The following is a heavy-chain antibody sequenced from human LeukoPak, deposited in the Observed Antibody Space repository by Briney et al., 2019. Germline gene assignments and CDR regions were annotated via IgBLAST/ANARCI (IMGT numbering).Heavy chain of an antibody. J-gene: IGHJ4*02. D-gene: IGHD3-22*01. CDR3: ARDVHDYDSSGYYRFDY. Sequence: GGSLRLSCVASGFSFTSHSMNWVRQAPGKGLEWVSYISSESGTKYHADSVKGRFTISRDNAKNPLYLQMDSLRAEDTAVYYCARDVHDYDSSGYYRFDYWGQGTVVTVSS. V-gene: IGHV3-48*04. CDR1: GFSFTSHS. CDR2: ISSESGTK.